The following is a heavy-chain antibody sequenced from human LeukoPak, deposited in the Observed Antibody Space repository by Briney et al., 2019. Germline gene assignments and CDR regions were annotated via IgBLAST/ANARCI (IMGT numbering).Heavy chain of an antibody. J-gene: IGHJ2*01. V-gene: IGHV4-34*01. Sequence: PSETLSLTCAVYGGSFSGYYWSWIRQPPGKGLEWIVEINHSGSTNYNPSLKSRVTISVDTSKNQFSLKLSSVTAADTAVYYCARDWERLGCVYFDLWGRGTLVTVSS. D-gene: IGHD1-1*01. CDR1: GGSFSGYY. CDR3: ARDWERLGCVYFDL. CDR2: INHSGST.